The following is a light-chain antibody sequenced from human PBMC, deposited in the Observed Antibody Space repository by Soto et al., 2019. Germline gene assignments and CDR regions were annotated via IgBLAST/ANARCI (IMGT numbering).Light chain of an antibody. V-gene: IGKV3-11*01. CDR3: QQRSAWPLT. J-gene: IGKJ4*01. CDR2: DTS. Sequence: EIVLTQSPATLSLSPGERATRSCRASQSARSYLAWYQQKPGQAPRLLIYDTSNRAAGIPARFSGSGSGTDFTLTISSLEPEDFAVYYCQQRSAWPLTFGGGTKVEIK. CDR1: QSARSY.